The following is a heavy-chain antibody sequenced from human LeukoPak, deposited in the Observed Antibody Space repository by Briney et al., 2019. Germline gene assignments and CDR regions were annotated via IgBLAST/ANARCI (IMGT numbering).Heavy chain of an antibody. CDR1: GFTFANYA. Sequence: GGSLTLSCAASGFTFANYAMTWVRQAPGKGLEWVSTSGESINFADSVRRRFTISRDNSKNTLYLQMNSLRDEDTAVYKCAKDRDGSTWYLLIYMDGWGKGTTVTVYS. D-gene: IGHD6-13*01. CDR2: SGESI. J-gene: IGHJ6*03. V-gene: IGHV3-23*01. CDR3: AKDRDGSTWYLLIYMDG.